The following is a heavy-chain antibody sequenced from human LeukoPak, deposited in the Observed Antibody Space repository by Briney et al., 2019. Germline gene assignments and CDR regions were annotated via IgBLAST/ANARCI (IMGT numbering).Heavy chain of an antibody. D-gene: IGHD5-24*01. Sequence: GGSLRLSCAASGFTFSSYAMHWVRQAPGKGLEWVAVISYDRSNKYYADSVKGRFTISRDNSKNTLYLQMNSLRAEDTAVYYCAREGAEMATINYFDYWGQGTLVTVSS. CDR2: ISYDRSNK. CDR3: AREGAEMATINYFDY. V-gene: IGHV3-30-3*01. CDR1: GFTFSSYA. J-gene: IGHJ4*02.